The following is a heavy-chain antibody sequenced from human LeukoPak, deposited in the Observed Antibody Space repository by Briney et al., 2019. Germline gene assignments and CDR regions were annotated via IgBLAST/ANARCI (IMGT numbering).Heavy chain of an antibody. CDR2: ISSSNSTI. D-gene: IGHD1-1*01. CDR1: GFTCISYS. Sequence: PGGSLRLSCAAAGFTCISYSMNWVRQAPGKGLEWVSFISSSNSTIYYADSVKGRFTISRDNAKNSLSLQMNSLRDEDTAVYYCARDWNGVFDYWGQGTLVTVSS. CDR3: ARDWNGVFDY. V-gene: IGHV3-48*02. J-gene: IGHJ4*02.